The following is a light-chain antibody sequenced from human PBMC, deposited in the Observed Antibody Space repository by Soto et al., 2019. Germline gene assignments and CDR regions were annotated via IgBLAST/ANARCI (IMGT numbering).Light chain of an antibody. CDR2: DAS. Sequence: EVVLTQSPATLSLSPGERAALSCRASQSARSYLAWYQQKPGQAPRLLIYDASNRATGIPVRFSGSGSGTVFTLAISSLEPEDFAVYYCQQRSNWLTFGGGTKVEIK. V-gene: IGKV3-11*01. CDR3: QQRSNWLT. J-gene: IGKJ4*01. CDR1: QSARSY.